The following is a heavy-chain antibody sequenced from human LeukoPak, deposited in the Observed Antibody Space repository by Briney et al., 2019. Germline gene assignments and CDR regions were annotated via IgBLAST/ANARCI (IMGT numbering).Heavy chain of an antibody. CDR2: INHSGST. CDR3: ARGHGSSGWFGY. V-gene: IGHV4-34*01. D-gene: IGHD6-19*01. CDR1: GGSFSGYY. Sequence: SETLSLTCAVYGGSFSGYYWSWIRQPPGKGLEWVGEINHSGSTNYNPSLKSRVTISVDTSKNQFSLKLSSVTAADTAVYYCARGHGSSGWFGYWGQGTLVTVSS. J-gene: IGHJ4*02.